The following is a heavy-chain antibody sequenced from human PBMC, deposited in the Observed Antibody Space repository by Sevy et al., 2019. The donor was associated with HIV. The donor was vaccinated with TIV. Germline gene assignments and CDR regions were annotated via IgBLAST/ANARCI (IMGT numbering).Heavy chain of an antibody. D-gene: IGHD3-3*01. CDR3: ARGGRWLRFLEWLASRYYGMDV. Sequence: ASVKVSCKASGYTFTSYDINWVRQATGQGLEWMGWMNPNSGNTGYAQKFQGRVTITRNTSISTAYMGLSSLGSEETAVYYCARGGRWLRFLEWLASRYYGMDVWGQGTTVTVSS. CDR1: GYTFTSYD. J-gene: IGHJ6*02. V-gene: IGHV1-8*03. CDR2: MNPNSGNT.